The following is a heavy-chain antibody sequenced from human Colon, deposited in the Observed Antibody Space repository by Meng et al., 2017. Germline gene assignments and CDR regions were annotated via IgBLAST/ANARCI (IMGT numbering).Heavy chain of an antibody. CDR3: ARSLVGASDY. CDR1: GFTVSSNY. D-gene: IGHD3-16*01. V-gene: IGHV3-53*01. Sequence: GESLKISCAASGFTVSSNYMSWVRQAPGKGLEWVSVIYSGGSTYYADSVKGRFTISRDNSKNTLYLQMNSLRAEDTAVYYCARSLVGASDYWGQGPLVTVSS. CDR2: IYSGGST. J-gene: IGHJ4*02.